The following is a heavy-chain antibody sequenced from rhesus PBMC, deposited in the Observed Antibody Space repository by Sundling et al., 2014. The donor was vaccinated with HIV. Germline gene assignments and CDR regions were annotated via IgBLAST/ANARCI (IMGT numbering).Heavy chain of an antibody. J-gene: IGHJ4*01. CDR3: ARNPGWSDNLDY. D-gene: IGHD3-22*01. Sequence: QVQLQESGPGLVKPSETLSLTCAVSGGSIIAYYWNWIRQPPGKGLEWIGYIGGSSGTTYXNPSLKSRVTISTDTSKNQFSLRLSSVTAADTAVYYCARNPGWSDNLDYWGQGVLVTVSS. CDR2: IGGSSGTT. CDR1: GGSIIAYY. V-gene: IGHV4-165*02.